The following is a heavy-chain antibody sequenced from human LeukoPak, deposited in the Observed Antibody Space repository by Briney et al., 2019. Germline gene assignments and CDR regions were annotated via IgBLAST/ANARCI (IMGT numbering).Heavy chain of an antibody. J-gene: IGHJ4*02. V-gene: IGHV3-7*01. CDR1: GFNFGEFW. Sequence: GGSLRLSCAASGFNFGEFWMAWVRQTPGMGLEWVADIKEDGSESFYVDSVKGRFTISRDNSKNSLDLQMNRLRGDDTALYFCVRDSRPGGAMGLDLWGLGTLVTVSS. CDR3: VRDSRPGGAMGLDL. CDR2: IKEDGSES. D-gene: IGHD3-10*01.